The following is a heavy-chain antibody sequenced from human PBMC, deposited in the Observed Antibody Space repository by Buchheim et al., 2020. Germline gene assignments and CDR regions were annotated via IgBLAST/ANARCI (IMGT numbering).Heavy chain of an antibody. CDR1: GYTFTSYG. CDR3: ARGVGYYDILTGVSSEYYFDY. Sequence: QVQLVQSGAEVKKPGASVKVSCKASGYTFTSYGISWVRQAPGPGLECMGWISAYNGNTNYAQKLQGRVTMNTNTSTSTAYMVLRSLRSDDTAVYYCARGVGYYDILTGVSSEYYFDYWGQGTL. V-gene: IGHV1-18*01. J-gene: IGHJ4*02. D-gene: IGHD3-9*01. CDR2: ISAYNGNT.